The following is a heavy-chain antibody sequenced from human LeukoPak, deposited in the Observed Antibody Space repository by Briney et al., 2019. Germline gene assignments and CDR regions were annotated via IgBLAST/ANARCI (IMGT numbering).Heavy chain of an antibody. D-gene: IGHD6-13*01. CDR3: AKAWGIAAATNWFDP. J-gene: IGHJ5*02. V-gene: IGHV3-23*01. CDR2: ISGSGGST. Sequence: GGSLRLSCAASGFTFSSYAMSWVRQAPGKGLEWVSAISGSGGSTYYGDSVKGRFTISRDNSKNTLYLQMNSLRAEDTAVYYCAKAWGIAAATNWFDPWGQGTLVTVSS. CDR1: GFTFSSYA.